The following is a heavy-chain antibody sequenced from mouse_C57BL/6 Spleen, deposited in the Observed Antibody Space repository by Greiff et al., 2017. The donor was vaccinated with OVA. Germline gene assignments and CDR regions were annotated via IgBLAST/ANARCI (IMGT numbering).Heavy chain of an antibody. CDR1: GYTFTSYW. CDR3: ARSGGYYAMDY. J-gene: IGHJ4*01. D-gene: IGHD1-1*02. V-gene: IGHV1-59*01. CDR2: IDPSDSYT. Sequence: QVQLQPPGAELVRPGTSVKLSCKASGYTFTSYWMHWVKQRPGQGLEWIGVIDPSDSYTNYNQKFKGKATLTVDTSSSTAYMQLSSLTSEDSAVYYCARSGGYYAMDYWGQGTSVTVSS.